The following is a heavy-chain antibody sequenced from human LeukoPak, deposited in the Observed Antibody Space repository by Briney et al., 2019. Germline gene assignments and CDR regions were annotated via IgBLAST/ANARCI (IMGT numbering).Heavy chain of an antibody. CDR2: IYSGGST. V-gene: IGHV3-53*01. D-gene: IGHD3-10*01. CDR1: GFTVSSNY. CDR3: AKRRGGFGNPYYYGMDV. J-gene: IGHJ6*02. Sequence: GGSLRLSCAASGFTVSSNYMSWVRQAPGKGLEWVSVIYSGGSTYYADSVKGRFTISRDNSKNTLYLQMNSLRAEDTAVYYCAKRRGGFGNPYYYGMDVWGQGTTVTVSS.